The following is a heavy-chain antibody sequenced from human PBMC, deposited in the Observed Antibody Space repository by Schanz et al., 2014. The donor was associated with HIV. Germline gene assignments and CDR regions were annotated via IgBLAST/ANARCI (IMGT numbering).Heavy chain of an antibody. CDR3: ARDLSVYSSSSSV. CDR1: GYTFTGYY. CDR2: INPSSGSR. Sequence: ARLVQSGAEVKKPGASVKVSCKASGYTFTGYYMHWVRQAPGQGLEWMGWINPSSGSRNYAQKFQGRVTMTRDTSNSTAYMELSRLRSDDTAVYYCARDLSVYSSSSSVWGQGTTVTVSS. V-gene: IGHV1-2*02. J-gene: IGHJ6*02. D-gene: IGHD6-13*01.